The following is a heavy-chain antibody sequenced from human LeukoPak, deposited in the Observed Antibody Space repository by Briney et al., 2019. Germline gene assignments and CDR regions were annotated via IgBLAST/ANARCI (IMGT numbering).Heavy chain of an antibody. Sequence: SQTLSLTCAISGDSVSSNSAAWNWIRQSPSRGLEWLGRTYYRSKWYNDYAVSVKSRITINPDTSKNQFSLQLNSVTPEDTAVYYCATLVVPAAIAPYRYFDYWGQGTLVTVSS. CDR3: ATLVVPAAIAPYRYFDY. D-gene: IGHD2-2*01. CDR2: TYYRSKWYN. CDR1: GDSVSSNSAA. V-gene: IGHV6-1*01. J-gene: IGHJ4*02.